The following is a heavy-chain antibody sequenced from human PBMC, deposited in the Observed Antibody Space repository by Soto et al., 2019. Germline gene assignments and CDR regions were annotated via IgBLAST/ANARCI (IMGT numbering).Heavy chain of an antibody. V-gene: IGHV4-34*01. Sequence: SETLSLTCAVYGGSFSGYYWSWIRQPPGKGLEWIGEINHSGSTNYNPSLKSRVTISVDTSKNQFSLKLSSVTAADTAVYYCARDNIVDYDILTGYYPSDSWGQGTLVTVSS. J-gene: IGHJ5*01. CDR3: ARDNIVDYDILTGYYPSDS. D-gene: IGHD3-9*01. CDR1: GGSFSGYY. CDR2: INHSGST.